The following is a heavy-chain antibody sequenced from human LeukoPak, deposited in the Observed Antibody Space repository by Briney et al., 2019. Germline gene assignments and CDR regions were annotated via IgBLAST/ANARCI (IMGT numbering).Heavy chain of an antibody. V-gene: IGHV3-30*02. J-gene: IGHJ4*02. CDR2: IRYDGSNK. Sequence: PGGSLRLSCAASGFTFSSYGMHWVRQAPGKGLEWVAFIRYDGSNKFYADSVKGRFTISRDNSKNTLYLQMNSLRAEDTAVYYCAKDPRAAAGVYYFDFWGQGTLVTVSS. CDR3: AKDPRAAAGVYYFDF. D-gene: IGHD6-13*01. CDR1: GFTFSSYG.